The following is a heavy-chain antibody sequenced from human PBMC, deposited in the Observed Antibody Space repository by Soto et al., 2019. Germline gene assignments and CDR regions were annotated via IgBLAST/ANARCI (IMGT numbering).Heavy chain of an antibody. Sequence: PSETLSLTCTVSGGSISSGGYYWSWIRQHPGKGLEWIGYIYYSGSTNYNPSLKSRVTMSVDTSKNQFSLNLSSVAAADTAVYYCARRGPIAGKTIFDYWGQGTLVTVSS. D-gene: IGHD6-13*01. J-gene: IGHJ4*02. CDR3: ARRGPIAGKTIFDY. V-gene: IGHV4-61*08. CDR1: GGSISSGGYY. CDR2: IYYSGST.